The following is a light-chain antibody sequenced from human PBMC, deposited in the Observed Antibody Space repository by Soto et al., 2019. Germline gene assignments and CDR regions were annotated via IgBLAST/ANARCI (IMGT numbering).Light chain of an antibody. CDR1: SRDVGGYNY. J-gene: IGLJ2*01. CDR3: SSYAGSYTVV. V-gene: IGLV2-8*01. Sequence: QSALTQPPSASGSPGQSVTISCTGTSRDVGGYNYVSWYQQHPGKAPKLMIYEVSKRPSGVPDRFSGSKSGNTASLTVSGLQTEDEADYYCSSYAGSYTVVFGGVTNLTVL. CDR2: EVS.